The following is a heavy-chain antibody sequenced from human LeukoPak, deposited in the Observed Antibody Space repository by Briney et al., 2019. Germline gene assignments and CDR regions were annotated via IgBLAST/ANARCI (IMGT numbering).Heavy chain of an antibody. CDR1: GYTFTGYY. D-gene: IGHD3-3*01. CDR2: INPNSGGT. J-gene: IGHJ5*02. Sequence: ASVKVSCEASGYTFTGYYMHWVRQAPGQGLEWVGWINPNSGGTNYAQKFQGRVTMTRDTSISTAYMELSRLRSDNTAVYYCARGPPFSSNWFNPWGQGTLVTVSS. CDR3: ARGPPFSSNWFNP. V-gene: IGHV1-2*02.